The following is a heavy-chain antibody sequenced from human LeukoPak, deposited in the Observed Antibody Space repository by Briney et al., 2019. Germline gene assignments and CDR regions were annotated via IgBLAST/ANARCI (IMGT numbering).Heavy chain of an antibody. V-gene: IGHV4-61*02. D-gene: IGHD4-23*01. CDR1: GGSISSGSYY. J-gene: IGHJ4*02. CDR2: IYTSGST. CDR3: ARVSDYGGNSVGYYFDY. Sequence: SQTLSLTCTVSGGSISSGSYYWSWIRQPAGKGLEWIVRIYTSGSTNYNPSLKSRVTISVDTSKNQFSLKLSSVTAADTAVYYCARVSDYGGNSVGYYFDYWGQGTLVTVSS.